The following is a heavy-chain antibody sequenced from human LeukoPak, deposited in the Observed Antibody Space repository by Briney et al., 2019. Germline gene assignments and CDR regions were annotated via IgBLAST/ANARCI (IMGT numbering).Heavy chain of an antibody. Sequence: SETLSLTCTVSGGSISSYYWSWIRQPAGKGLEWIGRIYTSGSTNYNPSLKSRVTMSVDTSKNQFSLKLSSVTAADTAVYYCAGGLTYYDFWSGSQYMPWRDAFDIWGQGALVTVSS. V-gene: IGHV4-4*07. J-gene: IGHJ3*02. D-gene: IGHD3-3*01. CDR1: GGSISSYY. CDR2: IYTSGST. CDR3: AGGLTYYDFWSGSQYMPWRDAFDI.